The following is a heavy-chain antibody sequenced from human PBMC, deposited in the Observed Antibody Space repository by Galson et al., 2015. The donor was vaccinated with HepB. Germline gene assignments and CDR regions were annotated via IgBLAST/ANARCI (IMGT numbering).Heavy chain of an antibody. CDR3: AKSAAGYSGSPLDY. D-gene: IGHD6-13*01. CDR2: ISGSGGST. V-gene: IGHV3-23*01. J-gene: IGHJ4*02. CDR1: RFTFNSYA. Sequence: SLRLSCAASRFTFNSYAMTWVRQAPGKGLEWVSAISGSGGSTYYADSVKGRFPISRDNSKNTLSLHMNSLRAEDTAVYFCAKSAAGYSGSPLDYWGQGTLVTVSP.